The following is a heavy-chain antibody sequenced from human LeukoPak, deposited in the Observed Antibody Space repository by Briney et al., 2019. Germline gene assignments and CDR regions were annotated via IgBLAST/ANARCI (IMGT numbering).Heavy chain of an antibody. V-gene: IGHV3-21*04. CDR3: ARGFSSYGSGHIDY. D-gene: IGHD3-10*01. CDR1: GFTFSSYS. J-gene: IGHJ4*02. CDR2: ISSSSSYI. Sequence: GGSLRLSCAASGFTFSSYSMNWVRQAPGKGLEWVSSISSSSSYIYYADSVKGRFTISRDNAKNSLYLQMNSLRAEDTAVYYCARGFSSYGSGHIDYWGQGTLVTVSS.